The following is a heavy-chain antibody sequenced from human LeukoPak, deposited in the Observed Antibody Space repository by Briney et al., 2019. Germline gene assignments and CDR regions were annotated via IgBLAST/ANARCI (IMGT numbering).Heavy chain of an antibody. CDR2: IYSGTTA. J-gene: IGHJ5*02. CDR1: GFTVSSSY. Sequence: GSLRLSCAASGFTVSSSYMGWVRQAPGKGLEWVSVIYSGTTAYYPDSVKGRFTISRGNSMNTLYLQMNSLSAEDTAAYYCARVEEGWFDPWGQGTLVTVSS. CDR3: ARVEEGWFDP. V-gene: IGHV3-66*01.